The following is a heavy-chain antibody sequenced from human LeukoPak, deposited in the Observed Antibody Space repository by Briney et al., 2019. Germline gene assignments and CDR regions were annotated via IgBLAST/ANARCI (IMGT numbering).Heavy chain of an antibody. CDR2: ISAYNDNT. CDR3: ARVHYDILTGYSYFDY. V-gene: IGHV1-18*04. Sequence: ASVKVSCKTSGFTFSDYNIHWVRQAPGQGLEWMGWISAYNDNTNYVQKLQGRVTMTTDTSTSTAYMELRSLRSDDTAVYYCARVHYDILTGYSYFDYWGQGTLVTVSS. D-gene: IGHD3-9*01. CDR1: GFTFSDYN. J-gene: IGHJ4*02.